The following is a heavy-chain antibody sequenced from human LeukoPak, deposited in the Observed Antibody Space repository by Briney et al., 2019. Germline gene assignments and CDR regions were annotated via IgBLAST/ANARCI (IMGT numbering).Heavy chain of an antibody. V-gene: IGHV3-23*01. CDR1: GFTFSNYA. D-gene: IGHD1-26*01. CDR3: AKERGATLFDY. Sequence: GGSLRLSCAASGFTFSNYAMNWVRQAPGKGLEWVSAITNSGGDTYYADSVRGRFTISRDNSKNTLYLQMNSLRAEDTAVYYCAKERGATLFDYWGQGTLVTVSS. J-gene: IGHJ4*02. CDR2: ITNSGGDT.